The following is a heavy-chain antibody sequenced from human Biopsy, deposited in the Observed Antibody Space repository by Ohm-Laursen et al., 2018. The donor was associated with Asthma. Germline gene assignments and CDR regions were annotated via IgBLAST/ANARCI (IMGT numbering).Heavy chain of an antibody. CDR2: INSDGSSL. CDR1: GFSFSTYW. D-gene: IGHD3-16*01. V-gene: IGHV3-74*01. CDR3: ARDFSRAIMIGGGREHYFDF. Sequence: SLRLSCTASGFSFSTYWMHWVRQAPGKGLVWVARINSDGSSLSYADSVKGRFTVSRDNSKNTLHLQMNSLSPEDTAVYYCARDFSRAIMIGGGREHYFDFWGQGTLVTVSS. J-gene: IGHJ4*02.